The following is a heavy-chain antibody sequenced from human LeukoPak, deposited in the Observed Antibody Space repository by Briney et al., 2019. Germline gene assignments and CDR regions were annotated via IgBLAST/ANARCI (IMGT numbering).Heavy chain of an antibody. CDR2: INPSGGST. V-gene: IGHV1-46*01. CDR1: GYTFSTYG. J-gene: IGHJ4*02. D-gene: IGHD5-18*01. CDR3: ARDPSLRYSYGYRYYFDY. Sequence: ASVKVSCKASGYTFSTYGISWVRQAPGQGLEWMGIINPSGGSTSYAQKFQGRVTMTRDTSTSTVYMELSSLRSEDTAVYYCARDPSLRYSYGYRYYFDYWGQGTLVTVSS.